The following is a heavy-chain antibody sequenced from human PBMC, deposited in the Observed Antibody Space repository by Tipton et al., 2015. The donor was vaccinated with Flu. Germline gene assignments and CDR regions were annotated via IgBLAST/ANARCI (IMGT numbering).Heavy chain of an antibody. J-gene: IGHJ6*02. CDR3: ARAMTAVYYYGMDV. D-gene: IGHD4-11*01. Sequence: SLRLSCAASGITVSSNSMIWVRQAPGKGLEWVSLIYSAGSTFYADSVKGRFTISRDNSKNILCLQLNSLRADDTAVYYCARAMTAVYYYGMDVWGQGTTVTVSS. V-gene: IGHV3-53*01. CDR2: IYSAGST. CDR1: GITVSSNS.